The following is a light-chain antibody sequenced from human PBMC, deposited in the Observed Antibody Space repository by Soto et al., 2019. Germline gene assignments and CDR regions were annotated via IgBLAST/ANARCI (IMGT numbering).Light chain of an antibody. CDR1: QGIGNS. J-gene: IGKJ5*01. Sequence: DIQMTQSPPSLSASVGDRVTITCRASQGIGNSLACYQQKPGTVPKLLIYSASTLQSGVSSRFSGSGSGTDFTLTISSLQDEDVAAYSCQKYNTVPVTFGQGTRLEIK. V-gene: IGKV1-27*01. CDR3: QKYNTVPVT. CDR2: SAS.